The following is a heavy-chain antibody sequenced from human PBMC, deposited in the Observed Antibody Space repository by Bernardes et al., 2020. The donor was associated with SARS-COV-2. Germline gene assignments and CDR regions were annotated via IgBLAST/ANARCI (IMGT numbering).Heavy chain of an antibody. J-gene: IGHJ4*02. D-gene: IGHD1-7*01. CDR3: ARGPGTANFYVGDY. CDR1: GFSFSSHW. V-gene: IGHV3-74*01. CDR2: ISPDGTTT. Sequence: GSLRLSCGASGFSFSSHWMHWVRQSPGEGLVWVTRISPDGTTTNYADFVKGRFTISRDNAKNTVHLQMSSLRDEDTAVYYCARGPGTANFYVGDYWGRGTLVTVSS.